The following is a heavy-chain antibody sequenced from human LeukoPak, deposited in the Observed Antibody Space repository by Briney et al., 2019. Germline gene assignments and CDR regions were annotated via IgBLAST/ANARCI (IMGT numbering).Heavy chain of an antibody. J-gene: IGHJ4*02. CDR1: GFTFSNYG. CDR2: IWYDGSNK. CDR3: GRDLGTTDFFFDY. V-gene: IGHV3-33*01. D-gene: IGHD4-17*01. Sequence: GGSLRLSCAASGFTFSNYGFHWVRQAPGKGLEWVAVIWYDGSNKYYADSVKGRFTISRDNSKNTLYLQMNSLRAEDTAVYYWGRDLGTTDFFFDYWGQGTLVTVSS.